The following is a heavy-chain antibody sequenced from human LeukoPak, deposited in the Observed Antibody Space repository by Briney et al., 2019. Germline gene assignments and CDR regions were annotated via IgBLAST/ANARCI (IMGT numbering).Heavy chain of an antibody. J-gene: IGHJ4*02. CDR1: WFTVPINY. V-gene: IGHV3-53*01. D-gene: IGHD5-12*01. CDR2: IYSGGST. Sequence: AAWFTVPINYIGLARHAPRKGLGWFSVIYSGGSTYYADSVKGRFTISRDNSKNTLYLQMNSLRAEDTAVYYCARGSGGYSGYADYWGQGTLVTVSS. CDR3: ARGSGGYSGYADY.